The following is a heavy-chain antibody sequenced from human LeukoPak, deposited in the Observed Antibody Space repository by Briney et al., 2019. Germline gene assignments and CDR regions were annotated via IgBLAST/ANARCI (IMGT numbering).Heavy chain of an antibody. CDR1: GGSFSVYY. CDR3: ACTMVRGVMASSARDDDAFDI. J-gene: IGHJ3*02. V-gene: IGHV4-34*01. CDR2: INHSGVV. D-gene: IGHD3-10*01. Sequence: SETLSLTCAVYGGSFSVYYRHWIRQPPGKGLEWIGEINHSGVVNYNPSLKSRVTISVDTSKNQFSLKLSSVTAADTAVYYCACTMVRGVMASSARDDDAFDIWGQGTMVTVSS.